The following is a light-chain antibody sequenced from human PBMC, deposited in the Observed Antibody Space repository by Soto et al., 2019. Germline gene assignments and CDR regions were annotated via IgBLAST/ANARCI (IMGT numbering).Light chain of an antibody. CDR3: QQIKTYPLT. V-gene: IGKV1-9*01. CDR1: QGISSY. Sequence: DIQLTQSPSFVSASVGDRVTITCRASQGISSYLAWYQQQPGKAPKLLIFAASSLQSGVPSRFSGSGSGTEFTLTINSLQPEDFATYYCQQIKTYPLTFGGGTKVEIK. CDR2: AAS. J-gene: IGKJ4*01.